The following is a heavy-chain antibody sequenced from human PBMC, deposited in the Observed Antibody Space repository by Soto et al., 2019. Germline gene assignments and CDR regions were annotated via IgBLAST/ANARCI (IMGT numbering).Heavy chain of an antibody. J-gene: IGHJ4*02. CDR2: IYYTGST. CDR3: AREFSNSPEAFDS. CDR1: GGSVNSDDYY. D-gene: IGHD6-6*01. V-gene: IGHV4-61*08. Sequence: SETLSLTCTVSGGSVNSDDYYWSWVRQPPGRGLEWIGYIYYTGSTNYNPSLKSRVTISVDTSRNQFSLKLSSVTAADTAVYYCAREFSNSPEAFDSWGQGSLVTVSS.